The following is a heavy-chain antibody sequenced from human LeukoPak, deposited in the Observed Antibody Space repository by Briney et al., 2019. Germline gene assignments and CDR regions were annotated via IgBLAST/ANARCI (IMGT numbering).Heavy chain of an antibody. CDR1: GGSISSYY. D-gene: IGHD3-10*01. Sequence: SETXSLTCTVSGGSISSYYWSWIRQPPGKGLEWIGYIYYSGSTNYNPSLKSRVTISVDTSKNQFSLKLSSVTAADTAVYYCARVPMVRGVLSAFDIWGQGTMVTVSS. CDR3: ARVPMVRGVLSAFDI. J-gene: IGHJ3*02. V-gene: IGHV4-59*01. CDR2: IYYSGST.